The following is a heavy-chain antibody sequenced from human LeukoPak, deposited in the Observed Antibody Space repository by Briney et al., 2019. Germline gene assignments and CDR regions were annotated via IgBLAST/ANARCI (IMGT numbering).Heavy chain of an antibody. J-gene: IGHJ4*02. CDR1: GHAFTNHD. CDR2: ISTYNGNT. Sequence: ASVKVSCKASGHAFTNHDISWVRQAPGQGLEWMGWISTYNGNTNYAQKLQGRVTMTADTSTTTAYMELRSLSSDDTAVYYCARGFYQHFDYWGQGTLVTVSS. V-gene: IGHV1-18*01. CDR3: ARGFYQHFDY. D-gene: IGHD3-3*01.